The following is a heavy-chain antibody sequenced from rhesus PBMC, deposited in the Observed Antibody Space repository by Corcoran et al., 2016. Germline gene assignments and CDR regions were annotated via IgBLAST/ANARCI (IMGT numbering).Heavy chain of an antibody. V-gene: IGHV4-173*01. CDR3: ATLVGVPGSLDV. CDR1: GGSVRINY. CDR2: ISGSGGGA. Sequence: QVQLQESGPGLVKPSETLSPTCAVPGGSVRINYWSWIRQSPGKGLEWIGRISGSGGGADYNPSLKSRVTLSTETSKNQFSLRLTSVTAADTALYFCATLVGVPGSLDVWGRGVLVTVSS. D-gene: IGHD2-39*01. J-gene: IGHJ5-2*02.